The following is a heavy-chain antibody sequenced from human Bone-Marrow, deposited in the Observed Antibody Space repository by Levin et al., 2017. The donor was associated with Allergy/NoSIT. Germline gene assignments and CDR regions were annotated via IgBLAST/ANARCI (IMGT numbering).Heavy chain of an antibody. CDR3: ASLVITFGGVMEFDY. D-gene: IGHD3-16*01. V-gene: IGHV3-30-3*01. CDR1: GFTFSSYA. CDR2: ISYDGSNK. Sequence: SCAASGFTFSSYAMHWVRQAPGKGLEWVAVISYDGSNKYYADSVKGRFTISRDNSKNTLYLQMNSLRAEDTAVYYCASLVITFGGVMEFDYWGQGTLVTVSS. J-gene: IGHJ4*02.